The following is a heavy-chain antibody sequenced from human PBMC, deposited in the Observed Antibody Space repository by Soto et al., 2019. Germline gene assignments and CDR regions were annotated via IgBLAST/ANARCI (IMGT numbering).Heavy chain of an antibody. CDR2: ISASSAAI. J-gene: IGHJ4*02. V-gene: IGHV3-48*02. CDR1: GFSFGTYA. Sequence: EVHLEESGGDLVQPGGSLRLSCTGSGFSFGTYAMNWVRQAPGKGLEWVSYISASSAAIDYADSVKGRFTVVRDNAKNALFLQMNSLRDEDTAFYYCASDRTVGRTLYYDLESWGQGTLVTVSS. CDR3: ASDRTVGRTLYYDLES. D-gene: IGHD3-22*01.